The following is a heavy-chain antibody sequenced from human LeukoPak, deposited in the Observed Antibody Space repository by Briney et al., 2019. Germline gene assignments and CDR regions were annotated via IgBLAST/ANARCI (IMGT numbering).Heavy chain of an antibody. D-gene: IGHD1-14*01. V-gene: IGHV4-34*01. CDR2: INHSGST. CDR3: ARPSRNYYYYYYGMDV. CDR1: GGSFSGYY. J-gene: IGHJ6*02. Sequence: SETLSLTCAVYGGSFSGYYWSWIRQPPGKGLEWIGEINHSGSTNYNPSLKSRVTTSVDTSKNQFSLKLSSVTAADTAVYYCARPSRNYYYYYYGMDVWGQGTTVTVSS.